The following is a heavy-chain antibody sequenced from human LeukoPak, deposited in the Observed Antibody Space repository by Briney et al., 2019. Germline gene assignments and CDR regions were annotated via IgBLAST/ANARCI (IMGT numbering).Heavy chain of an antibody. CDR2: ISAYNGNT. V-gene: IGHV1-18*01. J-gene: IGHJ4*02. CDR1: GYTLTELS. D-gene: IGHD4-17*01. CDR3: ARDYGEDLFDY. Sequence: ASVKVSCKVSGYTLTELSMHWVRQAPGKGLEWMGWISAYNGNTNYAQKLQGRVTMTTDTSTSTAYMELRSLRSDDTAVYYCARDYGEDLFDYWGQGTLVTVSS.